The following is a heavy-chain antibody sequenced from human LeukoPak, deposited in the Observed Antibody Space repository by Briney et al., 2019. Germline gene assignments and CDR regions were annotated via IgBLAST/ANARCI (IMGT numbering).Heavy chain of an antibody. CDR1: GFTFSSYA. V-gene: IGHV3-21*01. Sequence: KPGGSLRLSCAASGFTFSSYAMSWVRQAPGKGLEWVSSISSSSSYIYYADSVKGRFTISRDNAKDSLYLQMNSLRAEDTAVYYCAKDGADIVVVVAARPDYYYYMDVWGKGTTVTVSS. CDR2: ISSSSSYI. CDR3: AKDGADIVVVVAARPDYYYYMDV. J-gene: IGHJ6*03. D-gene: IGHD2-15*01.